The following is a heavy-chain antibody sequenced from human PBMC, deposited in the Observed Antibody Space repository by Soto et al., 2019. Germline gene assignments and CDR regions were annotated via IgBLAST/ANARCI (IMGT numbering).Heavy chain of an antibody. D-gene: IGHD3-22*01. CDR2: IYPRDSVT. CDR3: ARLYFYDGVVVPLSQGMDV. V-gene: IGHV5-51*01. Sequence: GESLKISCRGFGYTFTSYCIAWVRQMPGKGLEWMGIIYPRDSVTRYSPSFQGLVTISAEKSISTAYLRWSSLKASDTAMYYCARLYFYDGVVVPLSQGMDVWGQGTTVTVSS. J-gene: IGHJ6*02. CDR1: GYTFTSYC.